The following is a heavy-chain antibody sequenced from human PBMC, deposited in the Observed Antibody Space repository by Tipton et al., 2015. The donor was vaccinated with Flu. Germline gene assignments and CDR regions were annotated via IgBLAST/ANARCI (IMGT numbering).Heavy chain of an antibody. V-gene: IGHV4-38-2*01. CDR2: IYHSGST. CDR3: AGQRLILDDSSGYYDY. CDR1: GYSISSGYY. J-gene: IGHJ4*02. D-gene: IGHD3-22*01. Sequence: TLSLTCAVSGYSISSGYYWGWIRQPTGKGLEWIGSIYHSGSTYYNPSLKSRVTISVDTSKNQFSLKLSSVTAADTAVYYCAGQRLILDDSSGYYDYWGQGTLVTVSS.